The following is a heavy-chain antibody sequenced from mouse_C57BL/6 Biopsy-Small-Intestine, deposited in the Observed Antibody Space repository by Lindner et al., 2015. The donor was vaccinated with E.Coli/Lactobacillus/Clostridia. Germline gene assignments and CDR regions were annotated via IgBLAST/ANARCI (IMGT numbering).Heavy chain of an antibody. V-gene: IGHV1-39*01. CDR1: GYSFTGYI. CDR3: TRWHSGRYEGWFFDV. D-gene: IGHD1-1*02. J-gene: IGHJ1*01. CDR2: INPYSGIT. Sequence: VQLQESGAELVQPGASMKMSCQASGYSFTGYIMNWVKQSHGKSLEWIGNINPYSGITAYNQKFEGKATLTVDISSSTAYMQLNSLTSEDSAVYYCTRWHSGRYEGWFFDVWGAGTTVTVSS.